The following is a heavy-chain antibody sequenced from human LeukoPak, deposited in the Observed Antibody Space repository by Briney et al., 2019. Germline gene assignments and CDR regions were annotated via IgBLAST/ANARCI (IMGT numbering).Heavy chain of an antibody. J-gene: IGHJ4*02. D-gene: IGHD5-18*01. CDR1: GFTFSDYY. Sequence: GGSLRLSCGASGFTFSDYYMSWIRQAPGKGLEWVSYISSSGSTIYYADSVKGRFTISRDNAKNSLYLQMNSLRAEDTAVYYCMYTAMAATPDYWGQGTLVTVSS. CDR2: ISSSGSTI. CDR3: MYTAMAATPDY. V-gene: IGHV3-11*01.